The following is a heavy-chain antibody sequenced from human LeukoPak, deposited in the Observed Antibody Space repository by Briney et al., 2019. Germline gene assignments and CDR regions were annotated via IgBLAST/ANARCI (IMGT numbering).Heavy chain of an antibody. CDR3: ARDAGYCSGGSCYRTVDAFDI. Sequence: GGSLRLSCAASGFTFSSYWMSWVRQAPGKGLEWVANIKQDGSEKYYVDSVKGRFTISRDNAKNSLYLQMNSLRAEDTAVYYCARDAGYCSGGSCYRTVDAFDIWGQGTMVTVSS. J-gene: IGHJ3*02. CDR2: IKQDGSEK. CDR1: GFTFSSYW. D-gene: IGHD2-15*01. V-gene: IGHV3-7*01.